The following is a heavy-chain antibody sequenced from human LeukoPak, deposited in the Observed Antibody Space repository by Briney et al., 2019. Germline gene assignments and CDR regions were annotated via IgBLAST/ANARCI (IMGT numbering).Heavy chain of an antibody. CDR1: GFTVGSCF. CDR2: IYSEGST. CDR3: ARGGNVVGALFDS. D-gene: IGHD1-26*01. V-gene: IGHV3-53*01. J-gene: IGHJ4*02. Sequence: GGSLRLSCAASGFTVGSCFMTWVRQAPGKGLEWVSIIYSEGSTFYADSVEGRFTISRDNSKNTVYLQMNSLRAEDTAVYYCARGGNVVGALFDSWGQGILVTVSS.